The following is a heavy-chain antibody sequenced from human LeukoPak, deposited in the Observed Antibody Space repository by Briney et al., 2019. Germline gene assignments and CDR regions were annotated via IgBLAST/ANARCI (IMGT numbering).Heavy chain of an antibody. CDR3: ARGPITTRSHFDY. V-gene: IGHV1-18*01. Sequence: ASVKVSCKASGGTFSSYAINWVRQAPGQGLEWMGWISAYNGDTHYAQNVQGRVTMTTDTSTNTVYMELRSLRSDDTAVYYCARGPITTRSHFDYWGQGTLVTVSS. J-gene: IGHJ4*02. CDR2: ISAYNGDT. D-gene: IGHD3-22*01. CDR1: GGTFSSYA.